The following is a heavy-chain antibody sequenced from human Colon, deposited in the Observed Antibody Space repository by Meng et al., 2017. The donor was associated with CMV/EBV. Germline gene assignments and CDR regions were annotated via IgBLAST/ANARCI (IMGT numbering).Heavy chain of an antibody. D-gene: IGHD1/OR15-1a*01. CDR2: VRAGGTA. J-gene: IGHJ4*02. CDR1: GFTFVHAW. Sequence: LVVSGGGLVKPGGSLRLSCAASGFTFVHAWMSWVRQAPGTGLEWVARVRAGGTADYAAPVKGRFTVGRDDSTNTVYLQMNNLLSNDTAVYYCVTDYPERTAQIDNWGQGTLVTVSS. V-gene: IGHV3-15*01. CDR3: VTDYPERTAQIDN.